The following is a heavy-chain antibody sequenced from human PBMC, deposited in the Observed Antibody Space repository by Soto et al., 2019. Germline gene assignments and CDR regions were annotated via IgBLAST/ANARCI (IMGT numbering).Heavy chain of an antibody. D-gene: IGHD2-2*02. Sequence: ASVKVSCKASGYTFTSYAMHWVRQAPGQRLEWMGWINAGNGNTKYSQKFQGRVTITRDTSASTAYMELSSLRSEDTAVYYCARDPDIVVVPAAIRLGMDVWGQGTTVTVS. V-gene: IGHV1-3*01. CDR1: GYTFTSYA. CDR2: INAGNGNT. J-gene: IGHJ6*02. CDR3: ARDPDIVVVPAAIRLGMDV.